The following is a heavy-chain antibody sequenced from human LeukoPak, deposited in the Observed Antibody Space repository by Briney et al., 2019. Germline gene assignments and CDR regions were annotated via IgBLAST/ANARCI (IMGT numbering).Heavy chain of an antibody. V-gene: IGHV3-30*04. CDR3: AKDSRQWLAAYYFDY. Sequence: GRSLRLSCGASGFTFSSYAMHWVRQATGKGLEWVAVISYDGSNKYYADSVKARFTISRDNSKNTLYLQMNSLRAEDTAVYYCAKDSRQWLAAYYFDYWGQGTLVTVSS. J-gene: IGHJ4*02. CDR2: ISYDGSNK. D-gene: IGHD6-19*01. CDR1: GFTFSSYA.